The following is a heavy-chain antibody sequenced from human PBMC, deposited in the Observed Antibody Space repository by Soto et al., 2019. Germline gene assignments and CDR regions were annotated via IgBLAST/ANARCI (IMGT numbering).Heavy chain of an antibody. CDR3: ARDLAKGGGSAGFDY. V-gene: IGHV1-2*02. CDR1: GYTFTGFY. J-gene: IGHJ4*02. Sequence: QVQLVQSGAEVKKPGASVNVSCKASGYTFTGFYMHWVRQAPGQGLEWMGWINPKSGGTMYPQKFQGRVTMTWDTTTRTASMAMTRLRSDDPAVYYWARDLAKGGGSAGFDYWGQGTLVTVSS. CDR2: INPKSGGT. D-gene: IGHD1-26*01.